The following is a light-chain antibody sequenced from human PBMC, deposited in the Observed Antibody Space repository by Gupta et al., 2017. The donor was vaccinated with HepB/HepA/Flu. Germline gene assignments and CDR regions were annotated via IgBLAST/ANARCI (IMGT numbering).Light chain of an antibody. Sequence: EIVLTQSPATLALSPGERVTLSCRASQNIRTSLAWYQHEPGLAPRLLIYDVSNRATGVPARFAGSGSGTDFTLAISSLEPEDFAVYYCQQRSKWPRTFGQGTRVEI. J-gene: IGKJ1*01. V-gene: IGKV3-11*01. CDR2: DVS. CDR3: QQRSKWPRT. CDR1: QNIRTS.